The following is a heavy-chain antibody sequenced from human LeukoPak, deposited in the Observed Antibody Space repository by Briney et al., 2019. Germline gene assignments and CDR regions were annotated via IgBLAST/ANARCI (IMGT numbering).Heavy chain of an antibody. CDR2: INHRGST. D-gene: IGHD5-18*01. J-gene: IGHJ6*02. CDR1: GGSFSGYY. Sequence: SETLSLTCAVYGGSFSGYYWSWIRQPPGKGLEWIGEINHRGSTNYNPSLKSRVTISVDTSKNQFSLKLSSVTAADTAVYYCARGLGYSYGHFYYYYGMDVWGQGTTVTVSS. V-gene: IGHV4-34*01. CDR3: ARGLGYSYGHFYYYYGMDV.